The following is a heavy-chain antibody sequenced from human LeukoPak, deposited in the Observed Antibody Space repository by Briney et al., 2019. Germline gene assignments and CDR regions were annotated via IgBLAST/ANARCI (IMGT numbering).Heavy chain of an antibody. CDR2: ISSSSDYI. V-gene: IGHV3-21*01. D-gene: IGHD1-7*01. CDR1: GFTFITYS. J-gene: IGHJ4*02. Sequence: GGSLRLSCVASGFTFITYSMNWVRQAPGKGLEWVSSISSSSDYIYYADSVKGRFTISRDNARNSLYLQMNSLRAEDTAVYYCARDRDWNSGFDYWGQGTLVTVSS. CDR3: ARDRDWNSGFDY.